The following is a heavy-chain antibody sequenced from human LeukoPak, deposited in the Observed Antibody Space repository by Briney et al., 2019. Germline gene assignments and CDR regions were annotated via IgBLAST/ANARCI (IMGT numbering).Heavy chain of an antibody. V-gene: IGHV3-23*01. CDR2: VIDSGKDT. CDR3: AKGVVDRGADC. CDR1: GFTFSRNA. J-gene: IGHJ4*02. D-gene: IGHD2-15*01. Sequence: PGGSLGLSCAASGFTFSRNAMTWVRQAPGMGLEWVSSVIDSGKDTYYAGSVKGRFTISRDNSKDTLYLQMNSLRVEDTAVYYCAKGVVDRGADCWGQGALSPSPQ.